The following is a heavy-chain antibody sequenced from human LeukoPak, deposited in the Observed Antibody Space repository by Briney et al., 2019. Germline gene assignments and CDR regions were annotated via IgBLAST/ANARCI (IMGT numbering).Heavy chain of an antibody. V-gene: IGHV1-18*04. D-gene: IGHD6-19*01. Sequence: ASVKVSCKASGYTFTGYYMHWVRQAPGQGLEWMGWINAYNGNTNYAQKLQGRVTMTTDTSTSTAYMELRNLRSDDTAVYYCARDPGWYKWVGWFDPWGQGTLVTVSS. CDR3: ARDPGWYKWVGWFDP. J-gene: IGHJ5*02. CDR2: INAYNGNT. CDR1: GYTFTGYY.